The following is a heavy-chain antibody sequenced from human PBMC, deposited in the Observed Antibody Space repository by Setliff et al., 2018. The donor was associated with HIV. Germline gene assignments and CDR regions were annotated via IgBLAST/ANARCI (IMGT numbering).Heavy chain of an antibody. D-gene: IGHD3-22*01. CDR3: ARARITMTGGRLEPYAFDR. V-gene: IGHV4-4*07. CDR2: VHSTGTT. Sequence: SETLSLTCTVSGGSFSTYYWSWIRQPAGEGLEYIGRVHSTGTTIYNPSLKCRVTMSVDTSKNQLSLKLRSVTAADTAVYYCARARITMTGGRLEPYAFDRWGQGTKVTVSS. CDR1: GGSFSTYY. J-gene: IGHJ3*01.